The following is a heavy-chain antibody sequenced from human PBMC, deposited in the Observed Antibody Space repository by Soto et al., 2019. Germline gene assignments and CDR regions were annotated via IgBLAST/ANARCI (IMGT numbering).Heavy chain of an antibody. CDR1: GFTFSNAW. J-gene: IGHJ3*02. CDR2: ISISGGTI. CDR3: TKEKSVINSGYDAFDI. Sequence: GGSLRLSCAASGFTFSNAWMSWVRQAPGKGLEWVAYISISGGTIYYGDSVEGRFTISRDNADNSLYLQMNSLRAEDTAVYYCTKEKSVINSGYDAFDIWGRGTVVTISS. D-gene: IGHD5-12*01. V-gene: IGHV3-11*04.